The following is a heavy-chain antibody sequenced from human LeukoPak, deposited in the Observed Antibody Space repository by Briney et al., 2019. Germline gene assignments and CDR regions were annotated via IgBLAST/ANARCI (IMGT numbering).Heavy chain of an antibody. CDR2: IWYDGSNK. J-gene: IGHJ4*02. CDR1: GFTFSSYG. CDR3: AKPGSSSTFDY. V-gene: IGHV3-33*06. Sequence: GGSLRLSCAASGFTFSSYGMHWVRQAPGKGLEWVAGIWYDGSNKYYADSVKGRFTISRDNSKNTLYLQMNSLRAEDTAVYYCAKPGSSSTFDYWGQGTLVTVSS. D-gene: IGHD6-6*01.